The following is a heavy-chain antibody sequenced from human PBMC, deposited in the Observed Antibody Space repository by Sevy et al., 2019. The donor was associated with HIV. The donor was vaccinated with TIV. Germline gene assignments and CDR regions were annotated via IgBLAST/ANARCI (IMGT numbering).Heavy chain of an antibody. V-gene: IGHV4-38-2*01. CDR1: GYSISSAYY. D-gene: IGHD1-26*01. CDR3: TRALSGTYDY. J-gene: IGHJ4*02. Sequence: SETLSLTCAVSGYSISSAYYWGWIRQSPGKGLEWIGSIYHSGTTYYNPSLESRVTMLVDRSKNQFSLRLSSVTAADTAVYYCTRALSGTYDYWGQGTLVTVSS. CDR2: IYHSGTT.